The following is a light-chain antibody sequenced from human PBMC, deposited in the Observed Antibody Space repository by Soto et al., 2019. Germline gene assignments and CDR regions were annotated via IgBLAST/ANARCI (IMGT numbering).Light chain of an antibody. J-gene: IGKJ1*01. V-gene: IGKV3-15*01. CDR3: KQYNDWPPWT. CDR2: GAS. CDR1: QSVSSN. Sequence: EIVMTQSPATLSVSPGERATLSCRASQSVSSNLAWYQQKPGQAPRLLIYGASTRATGIPARFSGSRSGSELTLTIGSLESEDFAVYYCKQYNDWPPWTFGQGTKVEIK.